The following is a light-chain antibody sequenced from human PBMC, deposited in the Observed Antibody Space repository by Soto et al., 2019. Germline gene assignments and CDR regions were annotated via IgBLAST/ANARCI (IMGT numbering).Light chain of an antibody. CDR2: HVT. CDR3: TSLSSSTSLYV. J-gene: IGLJ1*01. CDR1: TRDIAGYNY. V-gene: IGLV2-14*03. Sequence: ALTQPPSVSGSLGQSITISCTGTTRDIAGYNYISWYQQLPGKAPKLMIYHVTIRPSGISNRFSGSKSGNTASLTISGLQAEDEADYYCTSLSSSTSLYVFGTGTRSTS.